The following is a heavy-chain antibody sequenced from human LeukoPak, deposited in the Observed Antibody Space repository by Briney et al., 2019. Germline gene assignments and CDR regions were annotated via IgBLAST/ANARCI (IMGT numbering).Heavy chain of an antibody. CDR1: GGTFSSYA. V-gene: IGHV1-69*13. CDR3: ARTAYSSGWYRDDY. J-gene: IGHJ4*02. Sequence: ASVKVSCKASGGTFSSYAISWVRQAPGQGLEWMGGIIPIFGTANCAQKFQGRVTITADESTSTAYMELSSLRSEDTAVYYCARTAYSSGWYRDDYWGQGTLVTVSS. D-gene: IGHD6-19*01. CDR2: IIPIFGTA.